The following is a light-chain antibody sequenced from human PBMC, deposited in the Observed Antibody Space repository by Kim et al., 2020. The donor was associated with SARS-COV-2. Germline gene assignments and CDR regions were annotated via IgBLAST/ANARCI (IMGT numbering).Light chain of an antibody. V-gene: IGKV1D-16*01. J-gene: IGKJ1*01. CDR2: AAS. CDR1: QSISSW. Sequence: DIQMTQSPSSLSASVGDRVTITCRASQSISSWLAWYQQKPEKAPKSLMYAASSLQSGVPSRFRGSGSGTDFTLTINSLQPEDFATYYCQQYDSYPRTFGQGTKVDIK. CDR3: QQYDSYPRT.